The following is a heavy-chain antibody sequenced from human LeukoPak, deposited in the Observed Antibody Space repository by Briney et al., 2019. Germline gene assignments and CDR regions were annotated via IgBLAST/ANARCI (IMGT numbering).Heavy chain of an antibody. D-gene: IGHD6-25*01. CDR1: GFTFSGYG. CDR2: ISHDGHTK. CDR3: AKEAATSQIDY. J-gene: IGHJ4*02. V-gene: IGHV3-30*18. Sequence: GGSLRLSCAASGFTFSGYGMHWVRQVPVKGLQWVAVISHDGHTKYYEDSVKGRFTISRDNFKNTLSLQTNSLRADDTAVYFCAKEAATSQIDYWGQGTLVTVSS.